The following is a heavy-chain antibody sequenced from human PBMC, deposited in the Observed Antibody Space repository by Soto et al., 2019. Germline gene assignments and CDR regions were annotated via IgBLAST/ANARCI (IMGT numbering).Heavy chain of an antibody. V-gene: IGHV1-18*01. J-gene: IGHJ4*02. D-gene: IGHD6-19*01. CDR1: GYTFTSYG. CDR3: ARSRPFSSGWEPSDY. Sequence: ASVKVSCKASGYTFTSYGISWVRQAPGQGLEWMGWISAYDGDTNFAQKLQGRVTMTADTSTSTAYMELRSLRSDDTAVYYCARSRPFSSGWEPSDYWGQGTLVTVSS. CDR2: ISAYDGDT.